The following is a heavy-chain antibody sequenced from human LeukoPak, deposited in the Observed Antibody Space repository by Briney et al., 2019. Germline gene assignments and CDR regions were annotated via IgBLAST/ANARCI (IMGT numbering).Heavy chain of an antibody. CDR3: AREGYGDYHI. V-gene: IGHV3-11*04. D-gene: IGHD4-17*01. CDR2: INSNSYTI. J-gene: IGHJ3*02. Sequence: GGSLRLSCAASGFSFGDYYMTWIRQAPGKGLEWIANINSNSYTIYYADSVKGRFTISRDNAKSSLYLQMNSLRVEDTAMYFCAREGYGDYHIWGQGTIVTVSS. CDR1: GFSFGDYY.